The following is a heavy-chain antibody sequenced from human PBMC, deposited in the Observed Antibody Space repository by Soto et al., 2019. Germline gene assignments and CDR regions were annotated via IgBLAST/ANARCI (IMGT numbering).Heavy chain of an antibody. V-gene: IGHV1-18*01. J-gene: IGHJ5*02. CDR1: GYTFTSYG. Sequence: QVQLVQSGAEVKKPGASVKVSCKASGYTFTSYGISWVRQAPGQGLEWMGRIITYNGNTNYAQKLQGRVTMTTDTSTSTAYMELRSLRSDDTAVYYCARDRGYNWNYGWFVPWGQGTLVTVSS. D-gene: IGHD1-7*01. CDR2: IITYNGNT. CDR3: ARDRGYNWNYGWFVP.